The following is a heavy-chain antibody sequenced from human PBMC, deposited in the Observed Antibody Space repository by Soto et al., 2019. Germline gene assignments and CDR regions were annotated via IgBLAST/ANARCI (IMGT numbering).Heavy chain of an antibody. V-gene: IGHV4-59*01. D-gene: IGHD6-19*01. CDR3: ARERAEGYGSGWHVFDP. CDR2: IHYSGST. J-gene: IGHJ5*02. CDR1: GGSISNYY. Sequence: QVQLQESGPGLVKPSETLSLMCTVSGGSISNYYWSWIRQSPGKGLEWIAYIHYSGSTNYNPSFERRVTISVDTSKNQFSLRLSSVTAADTAFYYCARERAEGYGSGWHVFDPWGQGTLVTVSS.